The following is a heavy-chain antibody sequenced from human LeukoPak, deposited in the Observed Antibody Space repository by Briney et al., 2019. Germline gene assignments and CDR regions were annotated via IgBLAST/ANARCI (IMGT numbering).Heavy chain of an antibody. CDR2: IKQDGSDK. J-gene: IGHJ4*02. V-gene: IGHV3-7*01. Sequence: GGSLRLSCAASVFTFSTYWMSWVRQAPGEGLEWVATIKQDGSDKFYVDSVKGRFTISRDNAKNSMYLQMNSLRAEDTAVYYCARVLPVASRDYWGQGTLVTVSS. CDR1: VFTFSTYW. CDR3: ARVLPVASRDY. D-gene: IGHD2-2*01.